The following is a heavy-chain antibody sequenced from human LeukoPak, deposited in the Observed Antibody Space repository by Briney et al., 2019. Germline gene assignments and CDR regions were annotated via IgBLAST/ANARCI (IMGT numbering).Heavy chain of an antibody. CDR2: IYTSGST. V-gene: IGHV4-4*07. CDR3: ARYRGYYYDSSGYPYGMDV. D-gene: IGHD3-22*01. Sequence: PSETLSLTCTVSGGSLISYYWSWTRQPAGKGLEWIGRIYTSGSTNYNPSLKSRVTMSVDTSKNQFSLKLSSVTAADTAVYYCARYRGYYYDSSGYPYGMDVWGQGTTVTVSS. CDR1: GGSLISYY. J-gene: IGHJ6*02.